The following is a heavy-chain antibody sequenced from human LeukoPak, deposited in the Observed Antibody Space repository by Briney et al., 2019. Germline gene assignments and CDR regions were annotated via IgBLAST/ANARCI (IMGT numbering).Heavy chain of an antibody. V-gene: IGHV3-43*02. CDR1: GFTFDDYA. D-gene: IGHD5-18*01. J-gene: IGHJ4*02. CDR2: ISGDGGRT. CDR3: ANDVDTAMPRDY. Sequence: GSLRLSCAASGFTFDDYAMHWVRQAPGKGLEWVSLISGDGGRTYYADSVKGRFTISRDNSKNSLYLQMNSLRTEDTALYYCANDVDTAMPRDYWGQGTLVTVSS.